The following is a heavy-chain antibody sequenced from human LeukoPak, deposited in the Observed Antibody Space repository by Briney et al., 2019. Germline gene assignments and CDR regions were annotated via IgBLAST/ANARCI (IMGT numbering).Heavy chain of an antibody. CDR3: AADGYGSGSQELVYFQH. CDR1: GFTFTSSA. D-gene: IGHD3-10*01. Sequence: ASVKVSCKASGFTFTSSAMQWVRQARGQRLEWIGWIVVGSGNTNYAQKFQERVTITRDMSTSTAYMELSSLRSEDTAVYYCAADGYGSGSQELVYFQHWGQGTLVTVSS. CDR2: IVVGSGNT. J-gene: IGHJ1*01. V-gene: IGHV1-58*02.